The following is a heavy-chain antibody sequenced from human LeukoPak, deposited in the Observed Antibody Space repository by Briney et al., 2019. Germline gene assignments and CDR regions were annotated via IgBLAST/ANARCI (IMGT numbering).Heavy chain of an antibody. CDR1: GYTFTSYY. J-gene: IGHJ4*02. V-gene: IGHV1-8*02. CDR3: ARGLGSYDSSELTWPMISF. Sequence: ASVKVSCKASGYTFTSYYMHWVRQATGHGLEWMGWMNPNSGDTAYAQTFQGRITMTRSTSITTAYMELSGLRSEDTAVYYCARGLGSYDSSELTWPMISFWGQGTQVTVSS. D-gene: IGHD3-22*01. CDR2: MNPNSGDT.